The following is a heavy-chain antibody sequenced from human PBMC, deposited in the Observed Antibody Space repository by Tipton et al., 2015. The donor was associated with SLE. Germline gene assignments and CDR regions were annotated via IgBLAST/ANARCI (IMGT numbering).Heavy chain of an antibody. D-gene: IGHD4-17*01. V-gene: IGHV3-66*01. CDR2: IYRGGNT. J-gene: IGHJ6*02. CDR3: VRERPDYGAGLSYYGMDV. CDR1: ELTVSNNF. Sequence: GSLRLSCEGSELTVSNNFMSWVRQAPGKGLEWVSIIYRGGNTFYADSVKGRFTISRGHFKNTVYLQMDSLKAEDTALYYCVRERPDYGAGLSYYGMDVWGQGTAVTVSS.